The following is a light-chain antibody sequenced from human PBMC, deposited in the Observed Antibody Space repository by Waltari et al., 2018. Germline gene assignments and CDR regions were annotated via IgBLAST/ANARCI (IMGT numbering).Light chain of an antibody. J-gene: IGKJ1*01. CDR1: QTVSTY. CDR3: LQRSLWPWT. CDR2: DAS. V-gene: IGKV3-11*01. Sequence: IVLTQSPATLSLSPGERATLSCRASQTVSTYLAWSHQKPGQAPRLLIYDASNRAPGIPARFSGSGSGTDFSLTISSLEPEDFAVYYCLQRSLWPWTFGQGTKVAVK.